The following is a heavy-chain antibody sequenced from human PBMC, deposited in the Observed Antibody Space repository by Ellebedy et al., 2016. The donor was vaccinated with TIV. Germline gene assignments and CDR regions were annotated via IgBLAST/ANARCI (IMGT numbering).Heavy chain of an antibody. Sequence: GESLKISXAASGFTFSSYAMTWVRQPPGKGLAWVSVISGSGVSTYYADSVKGRFTISRDNSKNTLYLQMNSLRAEDTAVYYCAKRASSGWSYYFDYWGQGTLVTVSS. J-gene: IGHJ4*02. CDR3: AKRASSGWSYYFDY. D-gene: IGHD6-19*01. V-gene: IGHV3-23*01. CDR2: ISGSGVST. CDR1: GFTFSSYA.